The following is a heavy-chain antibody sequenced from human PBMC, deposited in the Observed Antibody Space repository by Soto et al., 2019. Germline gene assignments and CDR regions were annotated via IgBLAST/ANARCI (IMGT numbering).Heavy chain of an antibody. CDR2: VLQTGSST. CDR3: AKDFTPYGYWDFDY. D-gene: IGHD2-8*02. CDR1: GFTFSTYT. V-gene: IGHV3-23*01. Sequence: EVQLLESGGGLVQPGGSLRLSCAASGFTFSTYTMSWVRQAPGKGLEWVSAVLQTGSSTYYADSVKGRFTISRDNSKNTLYLQMTNLRVEDTAVYYCAKDFTPYGYWDFDYWGQGTLVTVSS. J-gene: IGHJ4*02.